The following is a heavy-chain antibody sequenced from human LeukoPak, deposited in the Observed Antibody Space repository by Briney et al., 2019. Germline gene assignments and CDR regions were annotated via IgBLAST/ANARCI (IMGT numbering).Heavy chain of an antibody. CDR3: ARFRHTYEYVVGGSGALDY. Sequence: ASETLSLTCTVSGGSISSSVYYWGWIRQPPGKGLEWIGSTYSNPSLNTRVTISVATSGNQVSLTMSPVTAADTAVYFCARFRHTYEYVVGGSGALDYWGEGIRVTVSP. D-gene: IGHD3-16*01. V-gene: IGHV4-39*01. CDR2: T. J-gene: IGHJ4*02. CDR1: GGSISSSVYY.